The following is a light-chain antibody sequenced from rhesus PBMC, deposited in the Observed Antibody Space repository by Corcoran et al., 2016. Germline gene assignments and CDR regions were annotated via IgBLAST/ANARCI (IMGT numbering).Light chain of an antibody. CDR2: KAS. Sequence: DIQMTQSPSSLSASVGDRVTVTCRTSENVNNYLNWYQQKPGKAPKLLIYKASTLQSGVPSRLSGKGSGTDYKFTISSLQPADVSTYYCQHGYGTPLTFGGGTKVEIK. J-gene: IGKJ4*01. V-gene: IGKV1-74*01. CDR3: QHGYGTPLT. CDR1: ENVNNY.